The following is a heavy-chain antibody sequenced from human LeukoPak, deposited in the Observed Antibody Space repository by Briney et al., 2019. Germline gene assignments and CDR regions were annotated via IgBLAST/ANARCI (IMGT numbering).Heavy chain of an antibody. J-gene: IGHJ3*02. CDR1: GFTFSSYS. V-gene: IGHV3-48*04. CDR2: ISSSSSTI. D-gene: IGHD3-22*01. CDR3: ASNSDSRNDAFDI. Sequence: PGGSLRLSCAASGFTFSSYSMNWVRQAPGKGLEWVSYISSSSSTIYYADSVKGRFTISRDNAKNSLYLQMNGLRAEDTAVYYCASNSDSRNDAFDIWGQGTMVTVSS.